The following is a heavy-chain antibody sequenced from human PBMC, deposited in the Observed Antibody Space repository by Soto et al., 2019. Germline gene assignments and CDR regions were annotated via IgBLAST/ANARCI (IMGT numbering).Heavy chain of an antibody. J-gene: IGHJ4*02. V-gene: IGHV1-18*01. CDR2: ISTYNGNT. Sequence: QVQLVQSGAEVKKPGASVKVSCKASGYTFTSYGISWVRQAPGQGLEWMGWISTYNGNTNYAQKLQGRVTMTTDTSTSTAYMELRSLRSDDTAVYYCAGVPARGYYYDSSGYYYFDYWGQGTLVTVSS. CDR3: AGVPARGYYYDSSGYYYFDY. D-gene: IGHD3-22*01. CDR1: GYTFTSYG.